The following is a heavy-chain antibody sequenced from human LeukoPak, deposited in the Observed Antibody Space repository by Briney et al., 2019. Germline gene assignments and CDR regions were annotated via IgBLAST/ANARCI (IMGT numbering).Heavy chain of an antibody. CDR2: ISSSSSYI. CDR3: ARGRLGSYGDYVGAFDI. J-gene: IGHJ3*02. D-gene: IGHD4-17*01. V-gene: IGHV3-21*01. Sequence: PGGSLRLSCAASGFTFSSYSMNWVRQAPGKGLEWVSSISSSSSYIYYADSVKGRFTISRDNAKNSLYLQMNSLRAEDTAVYYCARGRLGSYGDYVGAFDIWGQGTMVTVSS. CDR1: GFTFSSYS.